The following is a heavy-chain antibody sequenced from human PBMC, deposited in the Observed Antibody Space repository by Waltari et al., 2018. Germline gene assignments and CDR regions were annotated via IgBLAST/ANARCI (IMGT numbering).Heavy chain of an antibody. V-gene: IGHV3-23*01. J-gene: IGHJ4*02. CDR1: GFTFNNYA. Sequence: EVQLLESGGGLVQSGGSLRLSCAASGFTFNNYAMSWVRQAPGEGLEGVSTSRGSGCGTYSAGSVKGRFTISRDNSKNTLYLQMNSLRPEDTAVYYCAKGYFYDTSTPFDYWGQGTLVTVSS. CDR2: SRGSGCGT. D-gene: IGHD3-22*01. CDR3: AKGYFYDTSTPFDY.